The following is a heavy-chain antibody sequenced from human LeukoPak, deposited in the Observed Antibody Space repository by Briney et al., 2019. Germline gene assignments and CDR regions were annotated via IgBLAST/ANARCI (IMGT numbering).Heavy chain of an antibody. J-gene: IGHJ3*02. CDR2: VHPSGST. CDR3: ARAGVVPAAINRAFDI. V-gene: IGHV4-4*07. D-gene: IGHD2-2*02. CDR1: GGSINNYY. Sequence: SETLSLTCTVSGGSINNYYWSWIRQSAGMGLEWIGRVHPSGSTDYNPSLKSRVTMSVDTSKNQFSLKLSSVTAADTAVYYCARAGVVPAAINRAFDIWGQGSVVTVS.